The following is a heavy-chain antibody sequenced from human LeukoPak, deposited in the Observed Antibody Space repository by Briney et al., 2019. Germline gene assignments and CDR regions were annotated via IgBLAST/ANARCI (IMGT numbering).Heavy chain of an antibody. CDR3: AKVLNRRAIVTGVNFDY. V-gene: IGHV3-15*05. Sequence: PGGSLRLSCAASGFTFSNAWMSWVRQAPGKGLEWVGRIKSKTDGGTTDYAAPVKGRFTISRDDSKNTLYLQMNSLRAEDTALYYCAKVLNRRAIVTGVNFDYWGQGTLVTVSS. J-gene: IGHJ4*02. CDR1: GFTFSNAW. D-gene: IGHD5-18*01. CDR2: IKSKTDGGTT.